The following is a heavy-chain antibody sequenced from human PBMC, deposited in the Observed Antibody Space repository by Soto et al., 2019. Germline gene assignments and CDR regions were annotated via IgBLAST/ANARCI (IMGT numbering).Heavy chain of an antibody. CDR2: IYPGDSDT. J-gene: IGHJ6*02. V-gene: IGHV5-51*01. CDR3: ARLPQDYYYHGMDV. CDR1: GYSFTSYW. Sequence: PGASLKNSCKVSGYSFTSYWISWVRQMPGKGLEWMGIIYPGDSDTRYSPSFQGQVTISADKSSRTAYLQWSSLKASDSAMYYCARLPQDYYYHGMDVWGQGTKVTVSS.